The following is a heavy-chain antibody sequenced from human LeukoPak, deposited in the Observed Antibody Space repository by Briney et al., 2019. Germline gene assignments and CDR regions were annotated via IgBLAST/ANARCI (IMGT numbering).Heavy chain of an antibody. J-gene: IGHJ4*02. CDR3: ARDLILPVAGHCSGGSCYSGYSYGLPGGY. CDR1: GYTFTGYY. CDR2: INPNSSGT. Sequence: ASVKVSCKASGYTFTGYYMHWVRQAPGQGLEWMGWINPNSSGTNYAQKFQGRVTMTRDTSISTAYMELSRLRSDDTAVYYCARDLILPVAGHCSGGSCYSGYSYGLPGGYWGQGTLVTVSS. V-gene: IGHV1-2*02. D-gene: IGHD2-15*01.